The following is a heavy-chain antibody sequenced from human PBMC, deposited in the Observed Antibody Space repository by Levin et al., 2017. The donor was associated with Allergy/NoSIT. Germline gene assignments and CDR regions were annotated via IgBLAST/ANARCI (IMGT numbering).Heavy chain of an antibody. CDR1: GFTFNSYA. Sequence: LSLTCAASGFTFNSYAMSWVRQAPGKGLEWVSAISGSGGSTYYADSVKGRFTISRDNSKNALYLQMNNLRAEDTAVYYCAKDRDTSWYNWFDPLGQGTLVTVSS. V-gene: IGHV3-23*01. D-gene: IGHD2-2*01. CDR3: AKDRDTSWYNWFDP. J-gene: IGHJ5*02. CDR2: ISGSGGST.